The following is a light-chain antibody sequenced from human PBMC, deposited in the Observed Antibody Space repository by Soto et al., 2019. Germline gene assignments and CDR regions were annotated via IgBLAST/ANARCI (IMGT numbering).Light chain of an antibody. CDR1: QDVSTW. J-gene: IGKJ4*01. Sequence: DIEMTQSPSSVSASVGDRVTITCRASQDVSTWVVWYQQKSGQAPKLLIYAASYLQSGVPSRFSGSGSGTDFTLTISSLQTEDYATYFCQQAIIFPRTFGGGTKVDI. CDR2: AAS. V-gene: IGKV1-12*01. CDR3: QQAIIFPRT.